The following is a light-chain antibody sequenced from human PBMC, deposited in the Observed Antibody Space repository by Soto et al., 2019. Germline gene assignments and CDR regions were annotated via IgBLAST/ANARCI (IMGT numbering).Light chain of an antibody. J-gene: IGLJ3*02. Sequence: QAVVTQPASVSGSPGQSITISCTGTRSDVGGYNYVSWYQHHPGKVPKLMLYEVSNRPSGVSNRFAGSKSGNTASLSISGLQAEDEADYYCSSYTTSYTQVFGGGTKVTVL. CDR2: EVS. CDR3: SSYTTSYTQV. CDR1: RSDVGGYNY. V-gene: IGLV2-14*01.